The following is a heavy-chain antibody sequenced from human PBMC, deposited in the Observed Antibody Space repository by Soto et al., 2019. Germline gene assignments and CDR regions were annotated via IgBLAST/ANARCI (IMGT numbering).Heavy chain of an antibody. CDR2: INHSGST. Sequence: PSETLSLTCAVYGGSFSGYYWSWIRQPPGKGLEWIGEINHSGSTNYNLSLKSRVTISVDTSKNQFSLKLSSVTAADTAVYYCARGRVGPYSSSWYGRYWFDPWGQGTLVTVSS. D-gene: IGHD6-13*01. CDR3: ARGRVGPYSSSWYGRYWFDP. CDR1: GGSFSGYY. V-gene: IGHV4-34*01. J-gene: IGHJ5*02.